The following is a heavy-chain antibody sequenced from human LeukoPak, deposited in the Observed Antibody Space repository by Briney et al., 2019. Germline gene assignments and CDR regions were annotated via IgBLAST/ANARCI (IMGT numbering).Heavy chain of an antibody. V-gene: IGHV1-2*02. D-gene: IGHD1-26*01. CDR1: GYTFTGYY. CDR3: ARGRGATIPAYYYYGMDV. CDR2: INPNSGGT. Sequence: ASVKVSCKASGYTFTGYYMHWVRQAPGQGLEWMGWINPNSGGTNYAQKFQGRVTMTRDTSISTAYMELSRLRSEDTAVYYCARGRGATIPAYYYYGMDVWGQGTTVTVSS. J-gene: IGHJ6*02.